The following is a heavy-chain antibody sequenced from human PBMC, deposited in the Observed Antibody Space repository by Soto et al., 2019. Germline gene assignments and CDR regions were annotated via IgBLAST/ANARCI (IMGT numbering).Heavy chain of an antibody. CDR3: ARLSTASSWGAYFQH. J-gene: IGHJ1*01. D-gene: IGHD6-13*01. V-gene: IGHV3-66*04. Sequence: EVQLVESGGGLVQPGGSLRLSCAASGVIVSSNYMGWVRQAPGKGLEYVSVIYIGGNTYYVDSVKGRFTISRDNSRNTLYLQMNSLRAEDTAVYYCARLSTASSWGAYFQHWGQGTLVSVSS. CDR2: IYIGGNT. CDR1: GVIVSSNY.